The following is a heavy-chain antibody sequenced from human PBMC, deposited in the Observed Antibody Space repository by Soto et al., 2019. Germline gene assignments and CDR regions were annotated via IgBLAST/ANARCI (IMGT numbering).Heavy chain of an antibody. CDR3: ARAASATYYFDGRGSLFGY. D-gene: IGHD3-9*01. CDR2: ISGHNGNT. CDR1: GYMFRSYG. V-gene: IGHV1-18*01. J-gene: IGHJ4*02. Sequence: QVQLVQSRAGVKQPGASVTVSCRAYGYMFRSYGVSWVRQDPGQGLEWIAWISGHNGNTNSAQKIQGRVTMTTDTCTGTVYMDRRSLRSDDTAVYYCARAASATYYFDGRGSLFGYWGQGALVTVSS.